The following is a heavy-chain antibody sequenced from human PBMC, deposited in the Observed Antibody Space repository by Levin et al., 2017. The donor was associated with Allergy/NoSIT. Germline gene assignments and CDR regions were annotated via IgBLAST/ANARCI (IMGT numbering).Heavy chain of an antibody. V-gene: IGHV4-59*08. CDR3: ARHEGGWSGGGFDH. D-gene: IGHD6-19*01. CDR1: GGSISPYY. J-gene: IGHJ4*02. Sequence: KSSETLSLTCAVSGGSISPYYWSWIRQPPGKRLEWIGYISYSGSTSYNPSLKSRVTVSLDKSKSQFSLNLRSVTAADTAMYYCARHEGGWSGGGFDHWGQGILVTVSS. CDR2: ISYSGST.